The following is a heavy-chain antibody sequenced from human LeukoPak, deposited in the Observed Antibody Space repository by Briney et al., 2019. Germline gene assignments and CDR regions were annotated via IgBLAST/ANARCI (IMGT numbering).Heavy chain of an antibody. J-gene: IGHJ4*02. CDR3: ARDQVAVAGTMGFDY. V-gene: IGHV4-4*07. CDR2: IYTSGST. D-gene: IGHD6-19*01. Sequence: PSETLSLTCTVSGGSISSYYWSWIRQPTGKGLEWIGRIYTSGSTNYNPSLKSRVTMSVDTSKNQFSLKLSSVTAADTAVYYCARDQVAVAGTMGFDYWAREPWSPSPQ. CDR1: GGSISSYY.